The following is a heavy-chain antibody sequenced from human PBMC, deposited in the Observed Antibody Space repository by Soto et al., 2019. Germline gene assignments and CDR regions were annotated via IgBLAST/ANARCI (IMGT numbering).Heavy chain of an antibody. V-gene: IGHV3-53*02. CDR1: GFTVSSNY. J-gene: IGHJ6*02. Sequence: EVQLVETGGGLIQPGGSLRLSCAASGFTVSSNYMSWVRQAPGKGLEWVSVIYSGGSTYYADSVKGRFTISRDNSKNTLYLQMNSLRAEDTAVYYCARAPGIAADDTWYYYGMAVWGQGTTVTVSS. D-gene: IGHD6-13*01. CDR3: ARAPGIAADDTWYYYGMAV. CDR2: IYSGGST.